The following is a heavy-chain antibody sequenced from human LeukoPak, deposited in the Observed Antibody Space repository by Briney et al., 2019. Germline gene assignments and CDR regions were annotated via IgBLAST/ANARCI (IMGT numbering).Heavy chain of an antibody. CDR2: IYYGGST. J-gene: IGHJ5*02. V-gene: IGHV4-61*01. CDR1: GGSVSSGSYY. Sequence: SETLSLTCTVSGGSVSSGSYYWSWIRQPPGKGLEWIGYIYYGGSTNYNPSLKSRVTISVDTSKNQFSLKLSSVTAADTAVYYCARDRCSSTSCYENWFDPWGQGTLVTVSS. CDR3: ARDRCSSTSCYENWFDP. D-gene: IGHD2-2*01.